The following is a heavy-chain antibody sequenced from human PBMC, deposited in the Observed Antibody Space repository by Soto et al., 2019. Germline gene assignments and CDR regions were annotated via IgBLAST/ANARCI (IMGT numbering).Heavy chain of an antibody. J-gene: IGHJ4*02. Sequence: QVQLQESGPGLVKPSQTLSLTCTVSGGSISSGGYYWSWIRQHPGKGLEWIGYIYYSGSTHYNPSLKSRVTISVDTSKNQFSLKLSSVTAADTAVYYCARGPPTVTTRSYYFDYWGQGTLVTVSS. CDR2: IYYSGST. CDR3: ARGPPTVTTRSYYFDY. V-gene: IGHV4-31*03. D-gene: IGHD4-17*01. CDR1: GGSISSGGYY.